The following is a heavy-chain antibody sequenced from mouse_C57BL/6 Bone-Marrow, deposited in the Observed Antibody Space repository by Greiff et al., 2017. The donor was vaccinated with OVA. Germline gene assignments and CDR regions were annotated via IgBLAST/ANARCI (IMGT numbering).Heavy chain of an antibody. V-gene: IGHV1-78*01. CDR3: ARWGYYYGSSFWFAY. CDR2: IYPRDGST. D-gene: IGHD1-1*01. J-gene: IGHJ3*01. Sequence: QVQLKQSDAELVKPGASVKISCKVSGYTFTDHTIHWMKQRPEQGLEWIGYIYPRDGSTKYNEKFKGKATLTADKSSSTAYMQLNSLTSEDSAFYFCARWGYYYGSSFWFAYWGQGTLVTVSA. CDR1: GYTFTDHT.